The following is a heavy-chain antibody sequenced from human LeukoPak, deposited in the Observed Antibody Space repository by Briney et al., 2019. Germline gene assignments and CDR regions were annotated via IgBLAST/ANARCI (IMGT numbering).Heavy chain of an antibody. Sequence: SETLSLTCTVSGGSISGYYWSWIRQPPGKGLEWIGYIYYSGSTNYNPSLKSRVTISVDTSKNQFSLKLSSVTAADTAVYYCARSYYCSGGSCYSNWFDPWGQGTLVTVSS. D-gene: IGHD2-15*01. CDR3: ARSYYCSGGSCYSNWFDP. V-gene: IGHV4-59*01. CDR1: GGSISGYY. CDR2: IYYSGST. J-gene: IGHJ5*02.